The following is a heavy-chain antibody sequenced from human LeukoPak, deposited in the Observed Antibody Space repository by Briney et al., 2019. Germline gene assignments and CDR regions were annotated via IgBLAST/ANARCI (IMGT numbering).Heavy chain of an antibody. D-gene: IGHD2-15*01. V-gene: IGHV3-23*01. Sequence: PGGSLILSCAASGFTFSSYAMSWVLQAPGRGPEWVSAISASGGSTFYVDSVKGRFIISRDNSKNTVYLQMDSLRAEDTAVYYCARKIGFCSSGSCYFDFWGQGTLVTVSS. CDR1: GFTFSSYA. CDR3: ARKIGFCSSGSCYFDF. CDR2: ISASGGST. J-gene: IGHJ4*02.